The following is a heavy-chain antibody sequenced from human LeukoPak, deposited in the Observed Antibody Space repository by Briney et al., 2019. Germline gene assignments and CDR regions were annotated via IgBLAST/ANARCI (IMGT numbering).Heavy chain of an antibody. D-gene: IGHD3-10*01. V-gene: IGHV4-4*07. J-gene: IGHJ5*02. CDR3: ARDTGLLWFGELLWEDWFWFDP. Sequence: SSETLSLTCTVSGGSISSYYWSWIRQHAGKGLEWIGRIYTSGSTNYNPSLKSRVTMSVDTSKNQFSLKLSSVTAADTAVYYCARDTGLLWFGELLWEDWFWFDPWGQGTLVTVSS. CDR2: IYTSGST. CDR1: GGSISSYY.